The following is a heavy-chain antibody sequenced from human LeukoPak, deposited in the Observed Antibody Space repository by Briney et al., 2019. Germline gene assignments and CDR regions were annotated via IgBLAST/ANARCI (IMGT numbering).Heavy chain of an antibody. Sequence: GGSLRLSCAASGFTFSDYYMSWIRQAPGKGLEWVSYISSSSYTNYADSVKGRFTISRDNAKNSLYLQMNSLRAEDTAVYYCARDRTAGDMVRDYWGQGTLVTVSS. J-gene: IGHJ4*02. CDR2: ISSSSYT. D-gene: IGHD3-10*01. V-gene: IGHV3-11*06. CDR3: ARDRTAGDMVRDY. CDR1: GFTFSDYY.